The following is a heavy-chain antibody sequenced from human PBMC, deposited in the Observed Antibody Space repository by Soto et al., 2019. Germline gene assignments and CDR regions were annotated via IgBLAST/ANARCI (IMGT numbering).Heavy chain of an antibody. J-gene: IGHJ4*02. D-gene: IGHD2-21*02. V-gene: IGHV1-46*03. CDR3: ARGGHVVVVTAAFAY. CDR2: INPSGGHT. Sequence: QVQLVQSGAEVKKPGASVKVSCKASGNTFSNYYIHWVRQAPGQGLEWMGTINPSGGHTTYAQKFLGRVTMTRDSSTSTLYMELTSLRFEDTAVYYCARGGHVVVVTAAFAYWGQGTLVTVSS. CDR1: GNTFSNYY.